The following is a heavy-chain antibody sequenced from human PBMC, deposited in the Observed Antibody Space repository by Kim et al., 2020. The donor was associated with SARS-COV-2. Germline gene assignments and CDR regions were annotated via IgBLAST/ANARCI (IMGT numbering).Heavy chain of an antibody. D-gene: IGHD2-2*01. CDR2: INAGNGDT. Sequence: ASVKVSCKASGYTFTTYTIHWVRQAPGQRLEWMGWINAGNGDTKYSQKFQARVTITRDTSASIVYMELSSLRSEDTAVYYCARASSSTSCYPYWGQGTLVTVSS. V-gene: IGHV1-3*01. J-gene: IGHJ4*02. CDR1: GYTFTTYT. CDR3: ARASSSTSCYPY.